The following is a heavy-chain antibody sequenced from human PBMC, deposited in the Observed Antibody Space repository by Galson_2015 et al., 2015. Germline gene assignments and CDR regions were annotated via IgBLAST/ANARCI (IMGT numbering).Heavy chain of an antibody. D-gene: IGHD3-22*01. Sequence: SETLSLTCTVSGGSISSYYWSWIRQPPGKGLEWIGFIYYSGSTNYNPSLKSRVTMSVDTSKNQFSLKVSSVTAADTAVYYCARADHDSSGLVDYWGQGTLVTVSS. V-gene: IGHV4-59*01. CDR1: GGSISSYY. J-gene: IGHJ4*02. CDR3: ARADHDSSGLVDY. CDR2: IYYSGST.